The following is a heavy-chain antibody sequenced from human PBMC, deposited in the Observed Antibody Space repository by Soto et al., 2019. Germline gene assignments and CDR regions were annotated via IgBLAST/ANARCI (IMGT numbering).Heavy chain of an antibody. CDR2: IPQDGVDG. CDR3: ARDHLILPAHDFFYGSDV. J-gene: IGHJ6*01. CDR1: GFTFSMYS. D-gene: IGHD2-21*02. V-gene: IGHV3-7*03. Sequence: LRLSCEVSGFTFSMYSMSWVRQSPGKGLEWVAKIPQDGVDGHYADSVKGRFIISRDNGKNSLHLQLNNLRAEDTAVYYCARDHLILPAHDFFYGSDVWGRGATGTV.